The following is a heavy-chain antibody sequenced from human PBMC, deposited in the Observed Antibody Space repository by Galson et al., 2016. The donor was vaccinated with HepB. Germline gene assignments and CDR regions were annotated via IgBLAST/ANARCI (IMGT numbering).Heavy chain of an antibody. CDR3: ARDISSTWYGGADS. CDR1: GFTFSRYG. CDR2: IWSDGSSA. D-gene: IGHD6-13*01. J-gene: IGHJ4*02. Sequence: SLRLSCAASGFTFSRYGMHWVRQAPGKGLEWVAVIWSDGSSAYYADSVKGRFTTSRDNSKNTLYLQMNSLRGDDTALYYCARDISSTWYGGADSWGQGSLVTVSS. V-gene: IGHV3-33*01.